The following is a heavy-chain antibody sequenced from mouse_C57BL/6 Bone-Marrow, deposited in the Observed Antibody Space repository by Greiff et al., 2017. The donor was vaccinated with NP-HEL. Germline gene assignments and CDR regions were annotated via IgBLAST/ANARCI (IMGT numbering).Heavy chain of an antibody. CDR3: ARQSSLTGYAMDY. V-gene: IGHV5-12*01. CDR2: ISNGGGST. Sequence: EVKLVESGGGLVQPGGSLKLSCAASGFTFSDYYMYWVRQTPEKRLEWVAYISNGGGSTYYPDTVKGRFTISRDNAKNTLYLQMSRLKSEDTAMYYCARQSSLTGYAMDYWGQGTSVTVSS. CDR1: GFTFSDYY. J-gene: IGHJ4*01. D-gene: IGHD4-1*01.